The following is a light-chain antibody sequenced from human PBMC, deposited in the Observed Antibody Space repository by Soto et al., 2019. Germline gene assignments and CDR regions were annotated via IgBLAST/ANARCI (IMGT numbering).Light chain of an antibody. V-gene: IGLV2-14*03. CDR2: DVS. CDR3: SSFRSSSTSYV. Sequence: QSVLTQPASVSGSPGQSSTISCTGTSSDIGDSNYVSWYQQHPGKAPKLVIYDVSNRPSGVSNRFSGSKSANTASLTISGLQAEDEADYYCSSFRSSSTSYVFGTGTKVT. CDR1: SSDIGDSNY. J-gene: IGLJ1*01.